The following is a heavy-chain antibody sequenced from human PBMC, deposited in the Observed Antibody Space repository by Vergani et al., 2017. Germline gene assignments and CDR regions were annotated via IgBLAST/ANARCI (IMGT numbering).Heavy chain of an antibody. D-gene: IGHD2-2*01. J-gene: IGHJ6*03. Sequence: QVQLQQWGAGLLKPSETLSLTCAVYGGSFSGYYWSWIRQPPGKGLEWIGEINHSGSTNYNPSLKSRVTISVDTSKNQFSLKLSSVTAADTAVYYCERDRGIVVVPAAPQTYYYYYYMDVWGKGTTVIVSS. CDR2: INHSGST. V-gene: IGHV4-34*01. CDR3: ERDRGIVVVPAAPQTYYYYYYMDV. CDR1: GGSFSGYY.